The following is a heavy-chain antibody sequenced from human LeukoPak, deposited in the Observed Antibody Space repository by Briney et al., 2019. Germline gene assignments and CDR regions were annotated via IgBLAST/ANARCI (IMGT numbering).Heavy chain of an antibody. Sequence: GGSLRLSCAASGLTFSSHWMHWVRQAPGKGLVWVSRITNDGSSTTYADSVKGRFTISRDNAKNMLYLQVNSLRAEDTAVYYCARARTYYDILTGYSVFDYWGQGTLVTVSS. D-gene: IGHD3-9*01. V-gene: IGHV3-74*01. CDR3: ARARTYYDILTGYSVFDY. CDR2: ITNDGSST. J-gene: IGHJ4*02. CDR1: GLTFSSHW.